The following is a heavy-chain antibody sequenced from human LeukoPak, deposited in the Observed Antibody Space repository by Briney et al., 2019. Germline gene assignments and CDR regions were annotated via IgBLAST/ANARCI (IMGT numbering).Heavy chain of an antibody. CDR2: IHYSGNT. J-gene: IGHJ4*02. CDR1: GGSISSRTSY. CDR3: ARSGSGYLRYYFDY. D-gene: IGHD5-12*01. V-gene: IGHV4-39*07. Sequence: SETLSLTCTVSGGSISSRTSYWGWIRQSPGKGLEWIGSIHYSGNTYYNPSLKSRVTISVDTSKNQFSLKLSSVTAADTAVYYCARSGSGYLRYYFDYWGQGTLVTVSS.